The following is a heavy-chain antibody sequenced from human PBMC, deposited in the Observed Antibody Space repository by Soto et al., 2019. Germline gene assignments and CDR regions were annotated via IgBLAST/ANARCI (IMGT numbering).Heavy chain of an antibody. J-gene: IGHJ5*02. CDR1: GGSFSGYY. Sequence: SETLSLTCAVYGGSFSGYYWSWIRQPPGKGLEWIGEINHSGSTNYNPSLKSRVTISVDTSKNQFSLKLSSVTAADTSVYYCAREQLVLVHNWFDPWGQGTLVTVSS. CDR3: AREQLVLVHNWFDP. CDR2: INHSGST. V-gene: IGHV4-34*01. D-gene: IGHD6-6*01.